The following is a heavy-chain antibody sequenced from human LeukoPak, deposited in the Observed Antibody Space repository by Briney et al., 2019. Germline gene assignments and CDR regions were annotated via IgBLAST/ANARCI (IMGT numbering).Heavy chain of an antibody. CDR1: GGSVTSYY. CDR3: ARHYYDNSGFLSYFDY. CDR2: IHYSGSN. Sequence: SETLSLTCSVSGGSVTSYYWSWIRQPPGKGLEWIGHIHYSGSNNYNPSLKSRVTMFVDKSKNQISLRLSSVTAADTAVYYCARHYYDNSGFLSYFDYWGQGTLVTVSS. V-gene: IGHV4-59*08. J-gene: IGHJ4*02. D-gene: IGHD3-22*01.